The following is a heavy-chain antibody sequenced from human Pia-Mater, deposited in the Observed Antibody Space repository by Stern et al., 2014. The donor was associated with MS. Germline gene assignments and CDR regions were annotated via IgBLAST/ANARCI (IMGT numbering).Heavy chain of an antibody. CDR2: IIPIFGTA. J-gene: IGHJ6*02. V-gene: IGHV1-69*01. CDR1: GGTFSSYA. D-gene: IGHD5-24*01. CDR3: ARDPMATITNYYYGMDV. Sequence: QVQLVQSGAEVKKPGASVKVSCKASGGTFSSYAISWVRQAPGQGLEWMGGIIPIFGTANYAQKFQGRVTITADESTSTACMELSSLRSEDTAVYYCARDPMATITNYYYGMDVWGQGTTVTVSS.